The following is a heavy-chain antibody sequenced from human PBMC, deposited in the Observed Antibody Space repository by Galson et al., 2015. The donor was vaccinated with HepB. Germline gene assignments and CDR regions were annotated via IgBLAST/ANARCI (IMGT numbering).Heavy chain of an antibody. CDR3: AIGTSGWYISRGMDV. Sequence: SVKVSCKASKYTFTNYAINWVRQAPGQGLEWMGWINTNTGNPTYAPGFTGRFVFSLDTSVTTAYLHISSLKAEDTAVYYCAIGTSGWYISRGMDVWGQGTTVTVSS. D-gene: IGHD6-19*01. V-gene: IGHV7-4-1*02. J-gene: IGHJ6*02. CDR2: INTNTGNP. CDR1: KYTFTNYA.